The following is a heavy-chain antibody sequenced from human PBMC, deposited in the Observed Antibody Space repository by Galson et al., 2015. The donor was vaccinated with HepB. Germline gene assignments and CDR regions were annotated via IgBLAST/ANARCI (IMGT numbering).Heavy chain of an antibody. CDR2: MNTNTGKP. J-gene: IGHJ6*03. CDR3: ARSPLRFLDWLPYYDYYYMDV. Sequence: SGCTFTDYVVNWVRQAPGQGLEWMGWMNTNTGKPTYAPGFAGRFVFSLDTSVTTAYLQISSLETDDTAVYYCARSPLRFLDWLPYYDYYYMDVWGEGTTVTVSS. CDR1: GCTFTDYV. V-gene: IGHV7-4-1*02. D-gene: IGHD3-3*01.